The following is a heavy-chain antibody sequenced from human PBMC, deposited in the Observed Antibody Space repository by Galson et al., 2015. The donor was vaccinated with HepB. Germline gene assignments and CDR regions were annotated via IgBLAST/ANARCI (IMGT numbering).Heavy chain of an antibody. CDR1: GFTFDDYA. Sequence: SLRLSCAASGFTFDDYAMHRVRQAPGKGLEWVSGISWNSGSIGYADSVKGRFTISRDNAKNSLYLQMNSLRAEDTALYYCAKDNGAAGESYYYYGMDVWGQGTTVTVSS. CDR2: ISWNSGSI. J-gene: IGHJ6*02. CDR3: AKDNGAAGESYYYYGMDV. V-gene: IGHV3-9*01. D-gene: IGHD6-13*01.